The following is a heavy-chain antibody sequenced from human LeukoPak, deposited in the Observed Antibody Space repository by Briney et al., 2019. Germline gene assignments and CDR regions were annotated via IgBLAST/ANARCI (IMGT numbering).Heavy chain of an antibody. CDR2: ISSSGSTI. CDR1: GFTFSDYY. CDR3: AGDFKYYYDSSGYI. V-gene: IGHV3-11*04. D-gene: IGHD3-22*01. J-gene: IGHJ4*02. Sequence: GGSLRLSCGASGFTFSDYYMSWIRQAPGKGLEWVSYISSSGSTIYYADSVKGRFTITRDNAKNSLYLQMNSLRAEDTAVYYCAGDFKYYYDSSGYIWGQGTLVTVSS.